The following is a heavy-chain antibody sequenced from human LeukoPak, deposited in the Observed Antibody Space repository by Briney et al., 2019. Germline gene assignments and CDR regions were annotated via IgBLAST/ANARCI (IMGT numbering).Heavy chain of an antibody. D-gene: IGHD5-12*01. CDR1: GYSFTSYW. J-gene: IGHJ6*03. CDR2: IYPGDSDT. Sequence: GESLKISCKGSGYSFTSYWIGWVRQMPGKGLEWMGIIYPGDSDTRYSPSFQGQVTISADKSISTAYLQWSSLKASDTAMYYCARHRLSSYTYMDVWGKGTTVTVSS. CDR3: ARHRLSSYTYMDV. V-gene: IGHV5-51*01.